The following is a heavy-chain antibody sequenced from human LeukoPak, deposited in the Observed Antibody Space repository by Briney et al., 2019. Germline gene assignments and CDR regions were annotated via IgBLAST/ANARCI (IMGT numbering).Heavy chain of an antibody. D-gene: IGHD3-10*01. CDR3: AREFYGSGSGPSKYFDY. CDR2: IYYSGST. CDR1: GGSISSGDYY. V-gene: IGHV4-30-4*08. J-gene: IGHJ4*02. Sequence: SQTLSLTCTVSGGSISSGDYYWSWIRQPPGKGLEWIGYIYYSGSTYYNPSLKSRVTISVDTSKNQFSLKLSSVTAADTAVYYCAREFYGSGSGPSKYFDYWGQGTLVTVSS.